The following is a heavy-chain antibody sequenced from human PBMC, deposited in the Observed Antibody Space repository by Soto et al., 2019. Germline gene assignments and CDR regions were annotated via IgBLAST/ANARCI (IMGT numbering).Heavy chain of an antibody. J-gene: IGHJ4*02. V-gene: IGHV1-69*01. CDR3: AINEGRDVSTFDY. D-gene: IGHD3-10*02. Sequence: QVQLVQSGAEVKTPGSSVKVSCKASGGIFTRYDIRWVRQAPGQGLEWMGAIIPIFGTANYAQKFQGRVTITADETTSTAYMALSSLRSEDTAMYYCAINEGRDVSTFDYWGQGTLVTVSS. CDR2: IIPIFGTA. CDR1: GGIFTRYD.